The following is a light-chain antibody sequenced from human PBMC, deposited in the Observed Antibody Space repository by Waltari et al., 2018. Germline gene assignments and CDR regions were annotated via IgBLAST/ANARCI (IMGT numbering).Light chain of an antibody. V-gene: IGKV1-12*01. J-gene: IGKJ1*01. CDR1: QRISNW. CDR3: QQTNSFPWT. CDR2: GAS. Sequence: DIQMTQSPSSVSASVVDTVPLTCRTSQRISNWVAWYQQKPGKAPNLLIYGASSLQSGVPPRFSGSGSGTDFTLTISGLQPEDFAKYFCQQTNSFPWTFGQGTKVEVK.